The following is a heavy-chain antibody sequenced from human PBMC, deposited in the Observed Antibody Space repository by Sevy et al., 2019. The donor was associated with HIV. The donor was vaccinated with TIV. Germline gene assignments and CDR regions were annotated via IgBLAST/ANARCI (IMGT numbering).Heavy chain of an antibody. CDR3: AKDASSSWTGGTFQH. CDR1: GFTFSSYS. Sequence: GGSLRLSCAASGFTFSSYSMHWVRQAPGKGLEWVSTISGSGGSTYYADSVKGRFAISRDNSKNTLDLEMNSLRVEDTAVYYCAKDASSSWTGGTFQHWGQGTLVTVSS. V-gene: IGHV3-23*01. CDR2: ISGSGGST. D-gene: IGHD6-13*01. J-gene: IGHJ1*01.